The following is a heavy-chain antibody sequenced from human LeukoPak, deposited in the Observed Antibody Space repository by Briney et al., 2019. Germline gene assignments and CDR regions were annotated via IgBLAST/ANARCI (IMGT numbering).Heavy chain of an antibody. J-gene: IGHJ4*02. V-gene: IGHV3-74*01. CDR1: GFTFSSYW. Sequence: GGSLRLSCAASGFTFSSYWMHWVSQAPGKGLVWVSRINKDGSSATYAESVRGRFTISRDNAKKTLYLQMNSLRAEDTAVYYCSRGGVGANLDYWGQGTLITVSS. D-gene: IGHD1-26*01. CDR2: INKDGSSA. CDR3: SRGGVGANLDY.